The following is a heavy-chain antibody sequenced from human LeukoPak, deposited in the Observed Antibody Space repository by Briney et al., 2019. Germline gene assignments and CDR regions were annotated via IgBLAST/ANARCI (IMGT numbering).Heavy chain of an antibody. CDR2: IYSTGTT. CDR1: GDSISSGGFY. D-gene: IGHD2-2*01. CDR3: ARDRPDSTSPTTVGRFDP. V-gene: IGHV4-31*03. Sequence: TSQTLSLTCSVSGDSISSGGFYWHWIRQHPEKGLEWSGYIYSTGTTYYNPSLTSRLTMSLDTSKNQFSLKVTSVTAADTAVYFCARDRPDSTSPTTVGRFDPWGQGTLVTVSS. J-gene: IGHJ5*02.